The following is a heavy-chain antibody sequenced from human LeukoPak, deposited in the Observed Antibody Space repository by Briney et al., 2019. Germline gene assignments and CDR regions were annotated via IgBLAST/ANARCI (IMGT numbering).Heavy chain of an antibody. CDR3: ARAGFTFSDYFGSFFDY. CDR1: GFTFSYYG. J-gene: IGHJ4*02. CDR2: IRYDGSKK. V-gene: IGHV3-30*02. Sequence: GGSLRLSCAASGFTFSYYGMNWVRQAPGKGLEWVAFIRYDGSKKYYADSVKGRFTISRDNSKNTVYLQMNSLRAEDTAVYYCARAGFTFSDYFGSFFDYWGQGTLVTVSS. D-gene: IGHD3-10*01.